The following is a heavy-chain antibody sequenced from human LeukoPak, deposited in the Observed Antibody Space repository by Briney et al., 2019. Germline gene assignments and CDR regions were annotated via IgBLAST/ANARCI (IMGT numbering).Heavy chain of an antibody. CDR2: IFYSGTT. Sequence: SQTLSLTCTVSGVSISSGAHYWNWIRQHPGKDLEWIGYIFYSGTTYYNPSLKSRVSISVDTSKNQFSLKLNSVTAADTAVYYCARAEQQLGSEPCLIWGRRTVVTVSS. J-gene: IGHJ3*02. D-gene: IGHD6-13*01. V-gene: IGHV4-31*03. CDR1: GVSISSGAHY. CDR3: ARAEQQLGSEPCLI.